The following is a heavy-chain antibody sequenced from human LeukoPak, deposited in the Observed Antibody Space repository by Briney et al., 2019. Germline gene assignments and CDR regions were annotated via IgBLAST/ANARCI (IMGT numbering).Heavy chain of an antibody. CDR2: INAGNGNT. CDR1: GYTFTSYA. V-gene: IGHV1-3*01. D-gene: IGHD3-22*01. Sequence: ASVKVSCKASGYTFTSYAMHWVRQAPGQRLEWMGWINAGNGNTKYSQKFQGRVTITGDTSASTAYMELSSLRSEDTAVYYCARDRYYYDSSGYYDYWGQGTLVTVSS. J-gene: IGHJ4*02. CDR3: ARDRYYYDSSGYYDY.